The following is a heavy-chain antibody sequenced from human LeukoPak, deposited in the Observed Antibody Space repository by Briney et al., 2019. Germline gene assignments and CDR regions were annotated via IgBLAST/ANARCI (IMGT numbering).Heavy chain of an antibody. CDR3: ARDSAGNDY. J-gene: IGHJ4*02. Sequence: GGSLRLSCAASGFTFSTYWMSWVRQAPGKGLEWVANVKQDGSEKYYVDSVKGRFTISRDNAKNSLYLQMNSLRAEDTAMYYCARDSAGNDYWGQGTLVTASS. D-gene: IGHD6-13*01. CDR1: GFTFSTYW. CDR2: VKQDGSEK. V-gene: IGHV3-7*01.